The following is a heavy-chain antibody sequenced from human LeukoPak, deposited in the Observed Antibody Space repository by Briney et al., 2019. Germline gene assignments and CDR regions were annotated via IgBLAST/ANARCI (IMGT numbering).Heavy chain of an antibody. CDR2: IYTSGST. V-gene: IGHV4-4*07. CDR3: ARGSSEVVVPAAMTS. J-gene: IGHJ5*02. CDR1: GGSISSYY. D-gene: IGHD2-2*01. Sequence: PSETLSLTCTVSGGSISSYYWSWIRQPAGKGLEWIGRIYTSGSTNYNPSLKSRVTISVDTSKNQFSLKLSSVTAADTAVYYCARGSSEVVVPAAMTSWGQGTLVTVSS.